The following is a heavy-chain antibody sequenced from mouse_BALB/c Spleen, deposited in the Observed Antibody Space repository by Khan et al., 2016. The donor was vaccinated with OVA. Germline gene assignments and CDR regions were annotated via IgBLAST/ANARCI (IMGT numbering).Heavy chain of an antibody. CDR3: ASQLGHAMDY. CDR2: INPYNGAT. Sequence: EVQLQQSGPELVKPGASVKISCKASGYSFTGYYMHWVKQSHVKSLEWIGRINPYNGATSYNQNFKDKASLTVDKSSSTAYMELHSLTSEDSAVYYCASQLGHAMDYWGQGTSVTVSS. CDR1: GYSFTGYY. V-gene: IGHV1-26*01. J-gene: IGHJ4*01. D-gene: IGHD3-1*01.